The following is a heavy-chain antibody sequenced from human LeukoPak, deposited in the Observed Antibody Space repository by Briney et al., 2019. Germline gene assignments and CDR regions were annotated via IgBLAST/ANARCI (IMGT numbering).Heavy chain of an antibody. CDR3: ARHGRRGYYDSSGYPHWFDP. V-gene: IGHV4-61*05. J-gene: IGHJ5*02. CDR2: IYYSGST. CDR1: GGSISSSNSY. Sequence: PSETLSLTCTVSGGSISSSNSYWGWIRQPPGKGLEWIGYIYYSGSTNYNPSLKSRVTISVDTSKNQFSLKLSSVTAADTAVYYCARHGRRGYYDSSGYPHWFDPWGQGTLVTVSS. D-gene: IGHD3-22*01.